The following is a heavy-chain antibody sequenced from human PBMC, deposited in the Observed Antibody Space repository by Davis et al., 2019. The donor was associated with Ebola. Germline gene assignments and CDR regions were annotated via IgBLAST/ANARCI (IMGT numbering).Heavy chain of an antibody. D-gene: IGHD3-3*01. J-gene: IGHJ6*02. CDR3: ARDVRFLVWLDMDV. V-gene: IGHV7-4-1*02. CDR1: GYTFTSYA. Sequence: AASVKVSCKASGYTFTSYAMNWVRQAPGQGLEWMGLINTNTGNPTYAQGFTGRFVFSLDTSVSTAYLQISSLKAEDTAVYYCARDVRFLVWLDMDVWGQGTTVTVSS. CDR2: INTNTGNP.